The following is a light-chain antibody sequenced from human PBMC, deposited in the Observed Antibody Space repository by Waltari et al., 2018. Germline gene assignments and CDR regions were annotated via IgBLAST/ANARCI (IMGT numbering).Light chain of an antibody. CDR2: AAS. CDR1: QSVSSY. J-gene: IGKJ1*01. V-gene: IGKV3-11*01. CDR3: QQRSNWPRT. Sequence: EIVLTQSPATLSLSPGERATLSCRASQSVSSYLAWYQQKPGQAPRLLIYAASTRATGIPARFSGSGSGTDFTLTISSPEPEDFAVYYCQQRSNWPRTFGQGTKVEIK.